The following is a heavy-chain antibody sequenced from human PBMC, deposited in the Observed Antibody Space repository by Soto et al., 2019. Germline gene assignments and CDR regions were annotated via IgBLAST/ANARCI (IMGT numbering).Heavy chain of an antibody. CDR2: VNPHTGAT. Sequence: AGVKVSCKASGYNFIEHYIIWVRLAPGVGLEGMGWVNPHTGATNVASKFIYRVIMTIDTSISTVYLELSGLRCDETALYYCARSAVIIAPISPLGAASPGFLEYWGR. CDR3: ARSAVIIAPISPLGAASPGFLEY. V-gene: IGHV1-2*02. CDR1: GYNFIEHY. D-gene: IGHD6-25*01. J-gene: IGHJ2*01.